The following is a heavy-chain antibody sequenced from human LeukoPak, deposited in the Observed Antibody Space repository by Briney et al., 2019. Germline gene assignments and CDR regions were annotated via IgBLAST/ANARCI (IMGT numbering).Heavy chain of an antibody. V-gene: IGHV4-4*07. J-gene: IGHJ4*02. CDR1: GGSISSYY. CDR3: ARDGGWELLSLFDY. Sequence: ASETLSLTCTVSGGSISSYYWSWIRQPAGKGLEWIGRIYTSGSTNYNPSLKSRVTMSVDTSKNQFSLKLSSVTAADTAVYYCARDGGWELLSLFDYWGQGTLVTVSS. CDR2: IYTSGST. D-gene: IGHD1-26*01.